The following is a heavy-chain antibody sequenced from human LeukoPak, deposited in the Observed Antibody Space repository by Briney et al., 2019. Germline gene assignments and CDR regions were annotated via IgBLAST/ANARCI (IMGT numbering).Heavy chain of an antibody. CDR1: GFTLSSHW. CDR2: IKEDESEK. J-gene: IGHJ4*02. CDR3: ASDFTGSSRD. D-gene: IGHD1-26*01. V-gene: IGHV3-7*01. Sequence: PGGSLRLSCTVSGFTLSSHWMSWRRRLPGMGLECVANIKEDESEKYFMDSVRGRFTLSIENAKNSLYLHLNSQSAVDTAVYYCASDFTGSSRDWGQGALVTVS.